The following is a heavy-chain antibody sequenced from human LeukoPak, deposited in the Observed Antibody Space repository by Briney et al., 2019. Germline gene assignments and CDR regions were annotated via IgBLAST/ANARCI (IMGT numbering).Heavy chain of an antibody. CDR3: GREGIWGPMDV. D-gene: IGHD2/OR15-2a*01. V-gene: IGHV4-38-2*02. Sequence: SETLSLTCTVSDYSVSNHYYWGWIRQPPGKGLEWIGTIYHSGSTYYNPSLKSRITISVDTSKNQFSLQLTSVTAADTAVYYCGREGIWGPMDVWGKGTTVTVSS. J-gene: IGHJ6*03. CDR1: DYSVSNHYY. CDR2: IYHSGST.